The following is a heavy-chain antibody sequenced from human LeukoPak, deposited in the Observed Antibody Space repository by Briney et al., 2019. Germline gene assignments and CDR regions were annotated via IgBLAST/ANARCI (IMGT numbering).Heavy chain of an antibody. CDR1: GFTFSTYW. CDR3: AKGAATTTTIENYFDY. V-gene: IGHV3-74*01. D-gene: IGHD5-24*01. J-gene: IGHJ4*02. CDR2: INSDGSRT. Sequence: GGSLRLSCAASGFTFSTYWMHWIRQAPGKGLVWVSRINSDGSRTDYADSVKGRFTISRDNSKNTLYLQMNSLRAEDTAVYYCAKGAATTTTIENYFDYWGQGTLVTVSS.